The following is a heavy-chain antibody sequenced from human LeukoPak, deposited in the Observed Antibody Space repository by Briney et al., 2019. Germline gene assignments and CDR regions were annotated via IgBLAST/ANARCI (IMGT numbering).Heavy chain of an antibody. CDR2: IYYSGST. D-gene: IGHD3-22*01. V-gene: IGHV4-59*01. Sequence: SETLSLTCTVSGGSISTYYWSWIRQPPGKGLEWIGYIYYSGSTNYNPSLKSRVTISLDTSKNQFSLRLSSVTAADTAVYYCARSYDSRGYYYYGMGVWGQGTTVTVSS. CDR3: ARSYDSRGYYYYGMGV. J-gene: IGHJ6*02. CDR1: GGSISTYY.